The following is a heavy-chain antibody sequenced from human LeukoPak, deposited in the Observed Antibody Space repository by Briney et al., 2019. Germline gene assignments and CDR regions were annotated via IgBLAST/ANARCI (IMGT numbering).Heavy chain of an antibody. CDR1: GYTFTSYG. CDR3: ARDSSSWYVPSYDAFDI. V-gene: IGHV1-18*01. CDR2: ISAYNGNT. D-gene: IGHD6-13*01. Sequence: ASVKVSCKSSGYTFTSYGFNWVRQAPGQGLEWMGCISAYNGNTNYAQKLQRRATMTTDISTSTAYMELRSLRSDDTAVYYCARDSSSWYVPSYDAFDIWGEGTMVTVSS. J-gene: IGHJ3*02.